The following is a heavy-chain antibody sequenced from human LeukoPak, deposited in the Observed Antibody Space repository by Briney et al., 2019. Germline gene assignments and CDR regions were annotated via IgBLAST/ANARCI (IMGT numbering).Heavy chain of an antibody. D-gene: IGHD6-13*01. CDR1: GGSISSGGYY. J-gene: IGHJ4*02. Sequence: SETLSLTCTVSGGSISSGGYYWSWIRQHPGKGLEWIGYIYYSGSTYYNPSLKSRVTISVDASKNQFSLKLSSVTAADTAVYYCARGSVGYSSRYFDYWGQGTLVTVSS. CDR2: IYYSGST. CDR3: ARGSVGYSSRYFDY. V-gene: IGHV4-31*03.